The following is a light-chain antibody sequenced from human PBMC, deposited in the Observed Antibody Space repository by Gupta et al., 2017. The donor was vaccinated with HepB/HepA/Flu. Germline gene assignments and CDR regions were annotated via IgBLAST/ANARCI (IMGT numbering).Light chain of an antibody. Sequence: QSALTQPASVAGSPGQSITISCTGTSSDVGGYNYVSWYQQHPGKAPKLMIYDVSNRPSGVSTRFSGSKAGNTASLTISGLQAEDEADYYCSSDTSSSTLAFGGGTKLTVL. V-gene: IGLV2-14*03. CDR1: SSDVGGYNY. CDR3: SSDTSSSTLA. CDR2: DVS. J-gene: IGLJ3*02.